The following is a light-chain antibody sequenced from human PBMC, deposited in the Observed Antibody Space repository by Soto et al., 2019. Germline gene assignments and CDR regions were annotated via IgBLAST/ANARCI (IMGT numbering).Light chain of an antibody. V-gene: IGKV1-27*01. Sequence: DVQMTQSPSSLSASVGDRVTITCRASQGVSNYLAWYQQRPGKVPKLLIYASSTLQSGVPSRFSGSGSGTDFTLTISSLQPEDVATYYCQKYNRAPFTFGPGTKVDIK. CDR2: ASS. CDR1: QGVSNY. J-gene: IGKJ3*01. CDR3: QKYNRAPFT.